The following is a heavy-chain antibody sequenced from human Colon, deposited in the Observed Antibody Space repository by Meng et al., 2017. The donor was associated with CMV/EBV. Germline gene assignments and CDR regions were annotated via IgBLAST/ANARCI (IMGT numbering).Heavy chain of an antibody. V-gene: IGHV4-39*07. CDR1: GASMSGTSYC. CDR2: FFAGGNT. J-gene: IGHJ4*02. Sequence: SGASMSGTSYCWGWFRQPPGKGLEWIGSFFAGGNTYYSPSLRGRVTISTDTPNNRFSLSLTSMTAADTVIYFCARDTGLGSTTSSYWGQGTLVTVSS. D-gene: IGHD2/OR15-2a*01. CDR3: ARDTGLGSTTSSY.